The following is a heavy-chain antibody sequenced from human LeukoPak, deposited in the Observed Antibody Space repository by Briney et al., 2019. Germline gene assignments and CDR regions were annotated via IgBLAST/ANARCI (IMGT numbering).Heavy chain of an antibody. CDR2: IYYSGTT. D-gene: IGHD6-13*01. CDR1: GGSLSGYY. CDR3: ARESEAAGTYYYYMDV. V-gene: IGHV4-59*01. Sequence: SETLSLTCTVSGGSLSGYYWSWIGEPPGQGLGSWGYIYYSGTTNYTPSLKSRVTISVDTSKNQFSLKLSSVTAADTAVYYCARESEAAGTYYYYMDVWGKGTTVTVSS. J-gene: IGHJ6*03.